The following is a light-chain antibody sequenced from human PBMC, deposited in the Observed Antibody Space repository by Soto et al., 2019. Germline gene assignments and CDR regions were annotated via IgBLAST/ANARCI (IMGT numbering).Light chain of an antibody. J-gene: IGKJ1*01. Sequence: DIQMTQSPSSLSASVGDRVTITCRASQSISSYLNWYQQKRGKAPKLLIYSASSLQSGVPSRFSGSGSGTEFTLTISSLQPEDFATYYCQQSYSTAWTFGQGTKVEIK. V-gene: IGKV1-39*01. CDR2: SAS. CDR3: QQSYSTAWT. CDR1: QSISSY.